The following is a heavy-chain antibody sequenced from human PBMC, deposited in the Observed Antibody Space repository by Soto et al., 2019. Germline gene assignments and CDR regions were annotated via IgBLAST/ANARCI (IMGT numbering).Heavy chain of an antibody. CDR1: GGSISSYY. CDR2: IYYSGST. V-gene: IGHV4-59*01. CDR3: ARDGDGYNY. D-gene: IGHD5-12*01. Sequence: PSETLSLTCTVSGGSISSYYWSWIRQPPGKGLEWIGYIYYSGSTNYNPSLKSRVTISVDTSKNQFSLKLSSVTAADTAVYFCARDGDGYNYWGQGTLVTVSS. J-gene: IGHJ4*02.